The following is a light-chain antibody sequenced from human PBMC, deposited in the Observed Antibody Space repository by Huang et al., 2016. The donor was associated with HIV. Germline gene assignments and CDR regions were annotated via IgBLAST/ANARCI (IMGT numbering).Light chain of an antibody. Sequence: DIQMTQSPSSLSTSVGDRVTITCRASQGISNSLAWYQQRPGKPPKVLLYAASRLQCGVPSRFSGRGSGTDYTLTISSLQPEDFATYYCQQYFSTPWTFGQGTRVEV. CDR2: AAS. J-gene: IGKJ1*01. CDR3: QQYFSTPWT. V-gene: IGKV1-NL1*01. CDR1: QGISNS.